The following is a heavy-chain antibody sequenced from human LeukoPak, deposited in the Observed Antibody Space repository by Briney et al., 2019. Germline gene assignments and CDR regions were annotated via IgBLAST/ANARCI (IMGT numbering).Heavy chain of an antibody. J-gene: IGHJ4*02. CDR2: IKQDGSEK. D-gene: IGHD3-9*01. Sequence: PGGSLRLSCAASGFTFSSYWMSWVRQAPGKGLEWVANIKQDGSEKYYVDSVKGRFTISRDNAKNSLYLQMNSLRAEDTAVYYCASLGNYDILTGYYENYWGQGTLDTVSS. CDR1: GFTFSSYW. V-gene: IGHV3-7*01. CDR3: ASLGNYDILTGYYENY.